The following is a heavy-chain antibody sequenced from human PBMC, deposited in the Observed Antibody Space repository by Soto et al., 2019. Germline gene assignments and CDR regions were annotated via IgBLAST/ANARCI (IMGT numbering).Heavy chain of an antibody. V-gene: IGHV4-59*08. CDR1: GGSISSSDY. Sequence: PSETLSLTCTVSGGSISSSDYWAWIRQPPGKGLEWIGYIYYSGSTNYNPSLKSRVTISVDTSKNQFSLKLSSVTAADTAVYYCARHIYPQLYWFDPWGQGTLVTVSS. D-gene: IGHD3-10*01. CDR2: IYYSGST. J-gene: IGHJ5*02. CDR3: ARHIYPQLYWFDP.